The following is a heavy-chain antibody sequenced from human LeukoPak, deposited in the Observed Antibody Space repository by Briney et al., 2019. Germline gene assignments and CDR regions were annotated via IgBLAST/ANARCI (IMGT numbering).Heavy chain of an antibody. D-gene: IGHD3-10*01. V-gene: IGHV4-59*01. CDR2: IYYSGST. CDR1: GGSISSYY. J-gene: IGHJ4*02. Sequence: SETPSLTCTVSGGSISSYYWSWIRQPPGKGLEWIGYIYYSGSTNYNPSLKSRVTMSLDTSKNQLSLKLSSVTAADTAVYYCATMVQGVHTYFGSWGQGNLVAVSS. CDR3: ATMVQGVHTYFGS.